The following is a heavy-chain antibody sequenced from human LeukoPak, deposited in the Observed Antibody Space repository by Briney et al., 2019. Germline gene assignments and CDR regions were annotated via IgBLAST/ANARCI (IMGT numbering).Heavy chain of an antibody. Sequence: SETLSLTCTVSGGSISSSSYYWGWIRQPPGKGLEWIGSIYYSGSTYYNPSLKSRVTISVDTSKNQFSLKLSSVTAADTAVYYCARDLGGQWLVFSRNWFDPWGQGTLVNVSS. J-gene: IGHJ5*02. V-gene: IGHV4-39*07. CDR2: IYYSGST. CDR3: ARDLGGQWLVFSRNWFDP. D-gene: IGHD6-19*01. CDR1: GGSISSSSYY.